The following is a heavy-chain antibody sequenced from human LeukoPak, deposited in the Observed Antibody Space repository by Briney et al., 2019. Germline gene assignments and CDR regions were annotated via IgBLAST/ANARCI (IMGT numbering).Heavy chain of an antibody. Sequence: GGSLRLSCAASGFTFSDYYMSWICQAPGKGLEWVSYISSSDSTIYYADSVKGRFTISRDNAKNSLYLQMNSLRAEDTAVYYCARPMVRGVLYGMDVWGQGTTVTVSS. CDR1: GFTFSDYY. CDR3: ARPMVRGVLYGMDV. V-gene: IGHV3-11*01. J-gene: IGHJ6*02. CDR2: ISSSDSTI. D-gene: IGHD3-10*01.